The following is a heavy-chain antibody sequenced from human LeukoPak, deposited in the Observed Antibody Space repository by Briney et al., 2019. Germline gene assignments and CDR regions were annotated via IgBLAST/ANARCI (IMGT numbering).Heavy chain of an antibody. V-gene: IGHV4-61*09. Sequence: PSQTLSLTCTVSGGSISSGSYYWSWIRQPAGRGLEWIGHIYTSGSTNYNPSLKSRVTISVDTSKNQFSLKLSSVTAADTDVYYCARVKGYALDYWGQGTLVTVSS. CDR3: ARVKGYALDY. CDR2: IYTSGST. CDR1: GGSISSGSYY. D-gene: IGHD5-12*01. J-gene: IGHJ4*02.